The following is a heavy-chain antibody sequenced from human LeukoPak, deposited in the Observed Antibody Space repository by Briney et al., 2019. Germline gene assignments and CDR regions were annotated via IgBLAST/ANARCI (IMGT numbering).Heavy chain of an antibody. CDR3: ARGYYDILTGYYT. CDR1: GGSISSSSYY. D-gene: IGHD3-9*01. CDR2: IYYSGST. J-gene: IGHJ5*02. Sequence: SETLSLTCTVSGGSISSSSYYWSWIRQPPGKGLEWIGYIYYSGSTYYNPSLKSRVTISVDTSKNQFSLKLSSVTAADTAVYYCARGYYDILTGYYTWGQGTLVTVSS. V-gene: IGHV4-30-4*08.